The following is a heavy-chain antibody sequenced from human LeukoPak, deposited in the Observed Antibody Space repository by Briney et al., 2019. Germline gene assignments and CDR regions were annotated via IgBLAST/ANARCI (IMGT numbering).Heavy chain of an antibody. D-gene: IGHD3-16*01. CDR3: AREGAYDYVWGTDY. CDR2: IKQDGSEK. J-gene: IGHJ4*02. V-gene: IGHV3-7*01. CDR1: GFTFSSYW. Sequence: GGSLRLSCAASGFTFSSYWMSWVRQAPGKGLEWVANIKQDGSEKYYVDSVKGRSTISRDNAKNSLYLQMNSLRAEDTAGYYCAREGAYDYVWGTDYWGQGTLVTVSS.